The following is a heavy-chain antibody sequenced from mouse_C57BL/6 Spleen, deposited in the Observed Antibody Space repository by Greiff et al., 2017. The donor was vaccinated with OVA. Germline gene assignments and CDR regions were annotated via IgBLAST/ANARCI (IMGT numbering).Heavy chain of an antibody. J-gene: IGHJ2*01. CDR1: GYAFSSSW. Sequence: QVQLQQSGPELVKPGASVKISCKASGYAFSSSWMNWVKQRPGKGLEWIGRIYPGDGDTNYNGKFKGKATLTADKSSSTAYMQLSSLTSEDSAVYFCARWGYDYDGGGFDYWGQGTTLTVSS. D-gene: IGHD2-4*01. V-gene: IGHV1-82*01. CDR2: IYPGDGDT. CDR3: ARWGYDYDGGGFDY.